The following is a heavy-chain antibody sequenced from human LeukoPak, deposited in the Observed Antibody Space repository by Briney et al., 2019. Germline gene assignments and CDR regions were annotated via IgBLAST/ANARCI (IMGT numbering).Heavy chain of an antibody. CDR2: ISSSGSTI. CDR1: GFTFSNYA. J-gene: IGHJ5*02. V-gene: IGHV3-11*04. CDR3: ARGSQYGSYNWFDP. Sequence: PGGSLRLSCAASGFTFSNYAMSWIRQAPGKGLEWVSYISSSGSTIYYADSVKGRFTISRDNAKNSLYLQMNSLRAEDTAVYYCARGSQYGSYNWFDPWGQGTLVTVSS. D-gene: IGHD3-10*01.